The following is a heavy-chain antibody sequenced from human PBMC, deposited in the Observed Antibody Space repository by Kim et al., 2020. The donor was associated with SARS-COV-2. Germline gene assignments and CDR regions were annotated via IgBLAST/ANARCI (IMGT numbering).Heavy chain of an antibody. J-gene: IGHJ3*02. CDR3: ARVKGIYPGAFDI. CDR1: GFTFSSYW. CDR2: IKQDGSEK. Sequence: GGSLRLSCAASGFTFSSYWMSWVRQAPGKGLEWVANIKQDGSEKYYVDSVKGRFTISRDNAKNSLYLQMNSLRAEDTAVYYCARVKGIYPGAFDIWGQGTMVTVSS. D-gene: IGHD6-13*01. V-gene: IGHV3-7*01.